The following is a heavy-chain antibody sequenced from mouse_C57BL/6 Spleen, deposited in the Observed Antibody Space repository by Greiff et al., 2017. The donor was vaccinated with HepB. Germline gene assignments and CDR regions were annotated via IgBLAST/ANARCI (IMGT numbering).Heavy chain of an antibody. CDR2: ISSGGSYT. D-gene: IGHD1-1*01. CDR1: GFTFSSYG. Sequence: VESGGDLVKPGGSLKLSCAASGFTFSSYGMSWVRQTPDKRLEWVATISSGGSYTYYPDSVKGRFTISRDNAKNTLYLQMSSLKSEDTAMYYCARPNYDGYFDYWGQGTTLTVSS. CDR3: ARPNYDGYFDY. V-gene: IGHV5-6*01. J-gene: IGHJ2*01.